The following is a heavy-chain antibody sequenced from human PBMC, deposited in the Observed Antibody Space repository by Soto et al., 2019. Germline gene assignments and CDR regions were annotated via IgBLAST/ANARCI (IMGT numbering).Heavy chain of an antibody. CDR2: IIPLFHKT. J-gene: IGHJ6*02. Sequence: QVQLVQSGAEARRPGSSVPASCTASGDMFRNSAFTWVRQAPGQGLDWMGVIIPLFHKTSVAQKFQGRLTFTADASTSDVYMEVSSLTSEDTAVYYCARARLSNGDPNIYFCYGLDVWGQGTTVTVSS. V-gene: IGHV1-69*01. CDR1: GDMFRNSA. D-gene: IGHD6-6*01. CDR3: ARARLSNGDPNIYFCYGLDV.